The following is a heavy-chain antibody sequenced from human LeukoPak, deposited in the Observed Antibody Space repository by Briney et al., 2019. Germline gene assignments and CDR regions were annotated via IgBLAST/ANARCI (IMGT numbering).Heavy chain of an antibody. Sequence: ASVKVSCKASGYTFTSYGISWVRQAPGQGLEWMGWISAYNGNTNYAQKLQGRVTMTTDTSTSTAYMELRSLRSDDTAVYYCAKALTPSLAVAEHTHESDGFDIWGQGTTVTVSS. CDR2: ISAYNGNT. D-gene: IGHD6-19*01. J-gene: IGHJ3*02. V-gene: IGHV1-18*01. CDR3: AKALTPSLAVAEHTHESDGFDI. CDR1: GYTFTSYG.